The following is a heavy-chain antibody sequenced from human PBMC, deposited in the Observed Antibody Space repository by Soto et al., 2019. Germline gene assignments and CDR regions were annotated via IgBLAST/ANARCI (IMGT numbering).Heavy chain of an antibody. J-gene: IGHJ4*02. D-gene: IGHD3-22*01. CDR3: VKHYYDSSGYYGPFDY. CDR1: GFTFSSYA. CDR2: ISSNGGST. V-gene: IGHV3-64D*08. Sequence: GGSLRLSCAASGFTFSSYAMHCVRQAPGKGMEYVSTISSNGGSTYYADSVKGRFTISRDNSKNTLYLQMSSLRAEDTSVFYCVKHYYDSSGYYGPFDYWGQGTLVTVSS.